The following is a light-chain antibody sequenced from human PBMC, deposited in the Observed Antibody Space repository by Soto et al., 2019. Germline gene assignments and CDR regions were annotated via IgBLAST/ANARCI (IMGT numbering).Light chain of an antibody. V-gene: IGKV3-11*01. J-gene: IGKJ5*01. CDR1: QSVSNF. Sequence: EIMLTQSPATLSLSPGERATLSCRASQSVSNFLAWYQQKPGQAPRLLIYDASSRATGIPARFSGSGSGTEFTLTISSLEPEDFAVYYCQQRSIWPTFGQGTRLEIK. CDR2: DAS. CDR3: QQRSIWPT.